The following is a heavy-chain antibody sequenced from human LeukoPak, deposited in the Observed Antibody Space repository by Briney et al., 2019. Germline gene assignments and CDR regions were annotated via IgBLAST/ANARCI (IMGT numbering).Heavy chain of an antibody. D-gene: IGHD3-10*01. Sequence: GRSLRLSCAASGFSFSNYWFHWVRQAPGEGLVWVSRTNEHGTIINYADSVKGRFTISRDNAKNTLYLQMNSLRTEDSALYYCVVDLSGSADYWGQGTLVTVSS. V-gene: IGHV3-74*01. CDR1: GFSFSNYW. CDR2: TNEHGTII. CDR3: VVDLSGSADY. J-gene: IGHJ4*02.